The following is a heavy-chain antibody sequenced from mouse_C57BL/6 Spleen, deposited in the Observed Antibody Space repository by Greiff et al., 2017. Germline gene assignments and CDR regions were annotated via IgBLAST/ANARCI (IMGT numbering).Heavy chain of an antibody. V-gene: IGHV2-3*01. D-gene: IGHD2-4*01. J-gene: IGHJ1*03. CDR2: IWGDGST. CDR3: HYDYDGYWYFDV. Sequence: VKVVESGPGLVAPSQSLSITCTVSGFSLTSYGVSWVRQPPGKGLEWLGVIWGDGSTNYHSALISRLSISKDNSKSQVFLKLNSLQTDDTATYYCHYDYDGYWYFDVWGTGTTVTVSS. CDR1: GFSLTSYG.